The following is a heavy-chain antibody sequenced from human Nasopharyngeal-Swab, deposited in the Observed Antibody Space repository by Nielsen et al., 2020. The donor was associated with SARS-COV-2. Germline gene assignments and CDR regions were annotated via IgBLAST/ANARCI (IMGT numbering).Heavy chain of an antibody. CDR1: GFTFSSYA. V-gene: IGHV3-23*01. J-gene: IGHJ6*02. D-gene: IGHD6-19*01. CDR3: ARVAGHYYYYYGMDV. CDR2: ISGSGGST. Sequence: GESLKISCAASGFTFSSYALSWVRQAPGKGLEWVSAISGSGGSTYYADSVKGRFTISRDNSKHTLYLQMNSLRAEDTAVYYCARVAGHYYYYYGMDVWGQGTTVTVSS.